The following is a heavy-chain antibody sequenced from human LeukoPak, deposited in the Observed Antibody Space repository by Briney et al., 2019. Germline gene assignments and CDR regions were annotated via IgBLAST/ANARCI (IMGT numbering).Heavy chain of an antibody. Sequence: PGGSLRLSCAASGFTFSSYAMSWVRQASGKGLEWVSVISSSGGSAYYADSVKGRFTISRDNSENTLYLQMNNLRAEDTAVYYCAKDLSSGYFYFDYWGQGTLVTVSS. D-gene: IGHD3-22*01. CDR2: ISSSGGSA. CDR3: AKDLSSGYFYFDY. V-gene: IGHV3-23*01. J-gene: IGHJ4*02. CDR1: GFTFSSYA.